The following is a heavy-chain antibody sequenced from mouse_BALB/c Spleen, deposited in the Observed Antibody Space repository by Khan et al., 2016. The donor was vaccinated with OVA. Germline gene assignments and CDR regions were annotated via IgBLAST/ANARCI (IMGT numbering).Heavy chain of an antibody. V-gene: IGHV2-9*02. CDR3: SRYDGNYGWYFDV. Sequence: VQLQESGPGLVAPSQSLSITCTVSGFSLTTYGVHWVRQPPGKGLEWLGVIWTGGSTNYNSALMSRLSISKDNSKSQVFLKMNSLQTDDTAMYYWSRYDGNYGWYFDVWGAGTTVTVSS. CDR1: GFSLTTYG. J-gene: IGHJ1*01. D-gene: IGHD2-1*01. CDR2: IWTGGST.